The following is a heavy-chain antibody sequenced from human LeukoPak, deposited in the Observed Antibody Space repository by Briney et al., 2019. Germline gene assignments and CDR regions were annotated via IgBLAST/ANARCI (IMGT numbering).Heavy chain of an antibody. CDR1: GYSISSGYY. J-gene: IGHJ4*02. V-gene: IGHV4-38-2*02. D-gene: IGHD3-22*01. CDR3: ARDGDYYDSRDFDY. Sequence: PSETLSLTCTVSGYSISSGYYWGWIRQPPGKGLEWIGSIYHSGSTYYNPSLKSRVTISVDTSKNQFSLKLSSVTAADTAVYYCARDGDYYDSRDFDYWGQGTLVTVSS. CDR2: IYHSGST.